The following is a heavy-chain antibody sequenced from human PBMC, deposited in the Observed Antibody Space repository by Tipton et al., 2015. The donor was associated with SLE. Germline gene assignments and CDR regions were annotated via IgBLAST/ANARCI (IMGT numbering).Heavy chain of an antibody. D-gene: IGHD1-26*01. CDR2: TSYDGTNK. CDR1: AFTFTNFW. CDR3: ARAVSKWSTSSSEFDY. V-gene: IGHV3-30*03. J-gene: IGHJ4*02. Sequence: SLRLSCAGSAFTFTNFWMTWVRQAPGKGLEWVAVTSYDGTNKYYADSVKGRFTISRDNAKNSLYLQMKSLRAEDTAFYYCARAVSKWSTSSSEFDYWGRGTLVTVSS.